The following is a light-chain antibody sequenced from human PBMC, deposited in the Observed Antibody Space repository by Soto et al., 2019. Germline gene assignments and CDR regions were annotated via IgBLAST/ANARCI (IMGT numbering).Light chain of an antibody. CDR3: SSFTSTSTFV. CDR2: EVS. J-gene: IGLJ1*01. V-gene: IGLV2-14*01. Sequence: QSVLTQPASVSGSPGQSITMSCTGTSNDVGGYNYVSWFQQHPGKAPKLLIFEVSNRPSGVSHRFSGSKSGNTASLTISGLQAEDEADYYCSSFTSTSTFVFGSGTKVTVL. CDR1: SNDVGGYNY.